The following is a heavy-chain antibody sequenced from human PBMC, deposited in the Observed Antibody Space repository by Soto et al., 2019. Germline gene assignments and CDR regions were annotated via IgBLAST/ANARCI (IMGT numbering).Heavy chain of an antibody. CDR3: AGPTTTMDAFDV. D-gene: IGHD5-18*01. V-gene: IGHV1-18*01. J-gene: IGHJ3*01. Sequence: ASVKVSCKASGYTFTSYGIIWVRQAPGKGLEWMGWISAYNGKPNYAQKLQGRVTVTADTSTSTAYMELSSLRSEDTAVYFCAGPTTTMDAFDVWGQGTMVTVSS. CDR1: GYTFTSYG. CDR2: ISAYNGKP.